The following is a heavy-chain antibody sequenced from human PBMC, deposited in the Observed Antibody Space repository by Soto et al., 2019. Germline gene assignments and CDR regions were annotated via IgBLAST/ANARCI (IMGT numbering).Heavy chain of an antibody. V-gene: IGHV3-48*02. D-gene: IGHD3-22*01. CDR2: ISTSSSTI. CDR3: ARDYYYDSSGYPSFDL. J-gene: IGHJ5*02. Sequence: GGSLRLSCAASGFTFSSSTMNWVRQAPGKGLEWVSYISTSSSTIYYAGSVKGRFTISRDNAKNSLYLQMNSLRDEDTALYYCARDYYYDSSGYPSFDLWGQGTLVTVSS. CDR1: GFTFSSST.